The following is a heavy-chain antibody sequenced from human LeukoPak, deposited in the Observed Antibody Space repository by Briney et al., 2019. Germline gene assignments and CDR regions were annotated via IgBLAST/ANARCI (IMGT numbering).Heavy chain of an antibody. D-gene: IGHD6-6*01. V-gene: IGHV1-18*01. CDR2: ISTYNGKT. CDR3: ARDRWRDGSSSFDN. Sequence: ASVKVSCKASGYTFTSNSINWVRQAPGQGLEWMGWISTYNGKTGYAQKVQGRVTMTTDTSTSTAYTELRSLRSDDTAVYYCARDRWRDGSSSFDNWGQGTLVTVSS. CDR1: GYTFTSNS. J-gene: IGHJ4*02.